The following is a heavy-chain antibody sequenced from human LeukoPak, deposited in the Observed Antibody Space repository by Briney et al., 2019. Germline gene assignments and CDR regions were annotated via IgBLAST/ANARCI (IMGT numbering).Heavy chain of an antibody. Sequence: GGSLRLSCAASGFTFSSYSMNWFRQAPGKGLEWVSSISSSSYIYYADSVKGRFTISRDNAKNSLYLQMNSLRAEDTAMYYCARRATTERGHSYGLDFWGQGTLVTVSS. V-gene: IGHV3-21*01. CDR1: GFTFSSYS. J-gene: IGHJ4*02. CDR3: ARRATTERGHSYGLDF. CDR2: ISSSSYI. D-gene: IGHD5-18*01.